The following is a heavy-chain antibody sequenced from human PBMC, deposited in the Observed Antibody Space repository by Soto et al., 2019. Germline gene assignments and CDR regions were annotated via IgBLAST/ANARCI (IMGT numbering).Heavy chain of an antibody. D-gene: IGHD3-16*01. CDR1: GGTFSSYA. CDR3: ARDRAYSGYAGLGFFRLGELL. Sequence: QVQLVQSGAEVKKPGSSVKVSCTASGGTFSSYAISWVRQAPGQGLEWMGGIIPIFGTANYAQKFQGRVTITADESTSTAYMELSSLRSEDTAVYYCARDRAYSGYAGLGFFRLGELLWGQGTLVTVSS. V-gene: IGHV1-69*01. CDR2: IIPIFGTA. J-gene: IGHJ4*02.